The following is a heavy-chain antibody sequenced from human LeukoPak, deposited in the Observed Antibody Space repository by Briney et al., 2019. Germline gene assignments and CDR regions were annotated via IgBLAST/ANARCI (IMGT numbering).Heavy chain of an antibody. J-gene: IGHJ4*02. D-gene: IGHD3-9*01. CDR2: ISAYNGNT. CDR1: GYTFTSYG. CDR3: ARDYDILTGYYNAFDY. V-gene: IGHV1-18*01. Sequence: ASVKVSCKASGYTFTSYGISWVRQAPGQGLEWMGWISAYNGNTNYAQKLQGRVTMTTDTSTSTAYMELRSLRSDDTAVYYCARDYDILTGYYNAFDYWGQGTLVTVSS.